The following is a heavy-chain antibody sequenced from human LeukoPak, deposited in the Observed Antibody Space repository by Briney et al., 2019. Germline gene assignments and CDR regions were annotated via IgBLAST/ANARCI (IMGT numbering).Heavy chain of an antibody. CDR1: GFTFSTSA. CDR3: ARLEWDNYYYYGMDV. CDR2: IRGKTNSYAT. V-gene: IGHV3-73*01. J-gene: IGHJ6*02. Sequence: GGSLRLSCATSGFTFSTSAMHWVRQASGKGLEWLGRIRGKTNSYATAYAASVEGRFTISRDDSKNTAYLQMNSLKTEDTAVYYCARLEWDNYYYYGMDVWGQGTTVTVSS. D-gene: IGHD1-26*01.